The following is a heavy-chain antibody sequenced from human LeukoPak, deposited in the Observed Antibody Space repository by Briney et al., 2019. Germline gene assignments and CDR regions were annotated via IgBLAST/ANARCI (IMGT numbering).Heavy chain of an antibody. Sequence: EPGGSLRLSCAASGFTFSSYEMYWVRQVPGKGLEWVSYISSTGSTKYYADSVKGRFTISRDNAKNSLYLQMNSLRAEDTAVYYCATLTVASTFEYWGQGALVTVSS. D-gene: IGHD5-12*01. V-gene: IGHV3-48*03. CDR2: ISSTGSTK. CDR1: GFTFSSYE. J-gene: IGHJ4*02. CDR3: ATLTVASTFEY.